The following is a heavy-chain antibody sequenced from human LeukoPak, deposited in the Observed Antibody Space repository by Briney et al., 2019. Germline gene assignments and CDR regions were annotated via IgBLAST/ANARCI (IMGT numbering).Heavy chain of an antibody. CDR2: IWYDGKNK. CDR3: ARDRTRGYSGYDEETDY. Sequence: SGGSLRLSCAASGFTFSNYGMHWVRQAPGKGLEWVAVIWYDGKNKYYADSVKGRFTISRDNSKNTLYLQMNSLRAEDTAVYYCARDRTRGYSGYDEETDYWGQGTLVTVSS. CDR1: GFTFSNYG. J-gene: IGHJ4*02. V-gene: IGHV3-33*01. D-gene: IGHD5-12*01.